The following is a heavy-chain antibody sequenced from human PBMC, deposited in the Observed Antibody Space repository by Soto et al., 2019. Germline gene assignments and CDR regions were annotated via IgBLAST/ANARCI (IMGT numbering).Heavy chain of an antibody. V-gene: IGHV4-31*03. CDR1: GGSISSGGYY. Sequence: QVQLQESGPGLVKPSQTLSLTCTVSGGSISSGGYYWSWIRQHPGKGLEWIGYIYYSGSTYYNPSLKGRVTQSGETSKNQFSLELSSVAAAGTAVYYFAGSFGVAAAGPFDYWGQGTLVTVSS. CDR3: AGSFGVAAAGPFDY. CDR2: IYYSGST. J-gene: IGHJ4*02. D-gene: IGHD6-13*01.